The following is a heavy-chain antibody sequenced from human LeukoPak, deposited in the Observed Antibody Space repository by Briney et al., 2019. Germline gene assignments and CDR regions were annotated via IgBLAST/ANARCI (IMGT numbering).Heavy chain of an antibody. CDR2: ITGSGDRT. CDR1: GVTFSSHG. V-gene: IGHV3-23*01. D-gene: IGHD3-16*01. CDR3: AKRGEDPVDLDY. Sequence: GGSLRLSCGVSGVTFSSHGMNWVRQAPGKGLEWVSAITGSGDRTYYTDSVRGRFTVFTDNSKNTLYLQMNGLRAEDTAVYYCAKRGEDPVDLDYWGQGTLVTVSS. J-gene: IGHJ4*02.